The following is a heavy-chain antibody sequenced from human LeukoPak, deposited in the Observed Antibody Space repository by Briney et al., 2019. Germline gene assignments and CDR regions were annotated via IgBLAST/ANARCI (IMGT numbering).Heavy chain of an antibody. J-gene: IGHJ4*02. Sequence: QPGGSLRLSCTASGFTVSNNYMSWVRQAPGKGLECVSVIDSGGNTYYGDSVKGRFSIPRDNSKNTLYLQMNSLRAEDTAVYYCARDPFTGADYWGQGILVTVSS. V-gene: IGHV3-53*01. CDR3: ARDPFTGADY. CDR2: IDSGGNT. CDR1: GFTVSNNY. D-gene: IGHD3-10*01.